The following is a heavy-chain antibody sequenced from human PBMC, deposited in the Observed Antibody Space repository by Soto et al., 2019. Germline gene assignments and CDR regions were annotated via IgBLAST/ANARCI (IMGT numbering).Heavy chain of an antibody. CDR1: GFTFSDYY. V-gene: IGHV3-11*01. D-gene: IGHD6-19*01. Sequence: QVQLVESGGGLVKPGGSLRLSCAASGFTFSDYYMSWIRQAPGKGLEWVSYITSGSTIYYADSVKGRFTISRDNAKNSLYLQMNSLRAEDTAVYYCARAPYSSGWYDYYCGMDVWGQGTTVTVSS. J-gene: IGHJ6*02. CDR2: ITSGSTI. CDR3: ARAPYSSGWYDYYCGMDV.